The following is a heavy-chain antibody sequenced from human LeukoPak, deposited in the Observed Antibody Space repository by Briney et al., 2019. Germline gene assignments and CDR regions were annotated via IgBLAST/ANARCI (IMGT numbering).Heavy chain of an antibody. CDR1: VYIISSYY. CDR3: ARCYSGYDYGPVY. CDR2: ISPSDGGT. J-gene: IGHJ4*02. V-gene: IGHV1-46*01. Sequence: DSVKVSCKASVYIISSYYIHWVRQAAGQGLEWMGIISPSDGGTSYAQRFQGRVPVARDTSTNTVYMELSGLRSEDTAIYYCARCYSGYDYGPVYWGQGTLVTVSS. D-gene: IGHD5-12*01.